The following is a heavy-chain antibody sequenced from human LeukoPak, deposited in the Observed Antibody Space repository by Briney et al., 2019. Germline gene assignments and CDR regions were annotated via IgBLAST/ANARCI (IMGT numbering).Heavy chain of an antibody. V-gene: IGHV3-30*18. CDR3: AKDRSVRLRYVFDP. CDR1: GFTFSSYG. J-gene: IGHJ5*02. CDR2: ISYDGSNK. Sequence: GGSLRLSCAASGFTFSSYGMHWVRQAPGKGLEWVAVISYDGSNKYYADSVKGRFTISRDNSKSTLYLQMNSLRAEDTAVYYCAKDRSVRLRYVFDPWGQGTLVTVSS. D-gene: IGHD3-9*01.